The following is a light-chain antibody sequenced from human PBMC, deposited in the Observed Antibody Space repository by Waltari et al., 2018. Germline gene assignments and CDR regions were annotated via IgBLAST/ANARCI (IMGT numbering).Light chain of an antibody. CDR3: AAWDDSLSGKV. Sequence: QTVLTQPPSASGTPGQRVTISCSGSSSNIGSNLVNWYQQLPGTAPKLLVYRNNQRPSGVPDRFSGSKSGTSASLAISGLQSEDEADYYCAAWDDSLSGKVFGGGNKLTVL. J-gene: IGLJ3*02. CDR2: RNN. V-gene: IGLV1-44*01. CDR1: SSNIGSNL.